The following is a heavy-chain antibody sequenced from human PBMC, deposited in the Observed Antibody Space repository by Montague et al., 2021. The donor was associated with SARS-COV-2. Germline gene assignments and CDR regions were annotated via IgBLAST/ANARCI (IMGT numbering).Heavy chain of an antibody. Sequence: PALVKPTQTLTLTCTFSGFSLNASGVGVGWIRQPPGKALEWLACIDWDDDKYYSTSLKTRLTISKDTSKNQVVLTMTNMDPVDTATYYCARTAGTDYTGYYYYAMDVWGQGTTVTVSS. CDR2: IDWDDDK. V-gene: IGHV2-70*11. CDR1: GFSLNASGVG. D-gene: IGHD3-10*01. CDR3: ARTAGTDYTGYYYYAMDV. J-gene: IGHJ6*02.